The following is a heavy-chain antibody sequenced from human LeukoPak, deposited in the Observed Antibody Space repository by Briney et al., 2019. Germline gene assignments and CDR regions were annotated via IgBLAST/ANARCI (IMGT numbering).Heavy chain of an antibody. D-gene: IGHD5-12*01. CDR3: AKDSNSGYVSVGPNY. CDR1: GFVFSNYG. J-gene: IGHJ4*02. CDR2: VRYDGSNE. V-gene: IGHV3-30*02. Sequence: GGSLRLSCAASGFVFSNYGVHWVRQAPGKGLEWVTFVRYDGSNECYADSVKGRFTISRDNSKNTLYLQMNSLTTEDTGVYSCAKDSNSGYVSVGPNYWGLGTLVTVSS.